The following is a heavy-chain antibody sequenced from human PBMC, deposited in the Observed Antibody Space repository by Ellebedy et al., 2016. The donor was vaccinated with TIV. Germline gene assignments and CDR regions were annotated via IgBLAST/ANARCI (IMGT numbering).Heavy chain of an antibody. J-gene: IGHJ5*02. D-gene: IGHD2-15*01. CDR2: ISDSGTT. Sequence: LRLXCTVSGGSMGSGGYYWSWVRQPARKGLEWIGRISDSGTTNYNPSLKSRVTMSVDRSKNQFSLKLYSVTAADTAVYYCARDARYCSGGDCYDWFDPWGQGTLVTVSS. CDR3: ARDARYCSGGDCYDWFDP. V-gene: IGHV4-61*02. CDR1: GGSMGSGGYY.